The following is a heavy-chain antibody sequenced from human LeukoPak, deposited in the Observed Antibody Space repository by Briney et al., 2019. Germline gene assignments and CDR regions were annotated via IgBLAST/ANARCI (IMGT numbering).Heavy chain of an antibody. CDR1: GYTLRNYD. V-gene: IGHV1-18*01. Sequence: GASVKVSCKASGYTLRNYDNNWVRQAPGQGLERMGWISVYNGNTNYAQKFQGRVTMTTDTSTSTPYMELRSLRSDDTAMYYCARVDSGRYYGHDYWGQGTLVTVSS. CDR2: ISVYNGNT. D-gene: IGHD1-26*01. J-gene: IGHJ4*02. CDR3: ARVDSGRYYGHDY.